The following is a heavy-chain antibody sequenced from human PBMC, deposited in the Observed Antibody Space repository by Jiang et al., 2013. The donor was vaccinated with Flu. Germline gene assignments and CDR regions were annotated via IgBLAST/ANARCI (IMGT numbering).Heavy chain of an antibody. Sequence: CKASGYTFTSYAMHWVRQAPGQGLEWLGWINVNKGDTKYSQNFQARVTITRDTSASTAYMELSSLRSEDTAVYYCVRDYCSGGSCYVGYWGQGTLVTVSS. V-gene: IGHV1-3*01. J-gene: IGHJ4*02. CDR3: VRDYCSGGSCYVGY. CDR1: GYTFTSYA. D-gene: IGHD2-15*01. CDR2: INVNKGDT.